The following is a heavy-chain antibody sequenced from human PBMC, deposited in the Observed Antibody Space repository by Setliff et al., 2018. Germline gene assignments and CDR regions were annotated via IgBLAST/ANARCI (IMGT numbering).Heavy chain of an antibody. CDR2: LYSSVST. V-gene: IGHV4-61*02. CDR3: ASTHSRWGYYFDY. D-gene: IGHD2-15*01. Sequence: PSETLSLTWSVSGGSVSSGPYDWNGFRQPAGKGLEWIGRLYSSVSTNDHPSLESRVTISVDTSKNQFSLKLSSVTAADTAVYYCASTHSRWGYYFDYWGQGTLVTVSP. J-gene: IGHJ4*02. CDR1: GGSVSSGPYD.